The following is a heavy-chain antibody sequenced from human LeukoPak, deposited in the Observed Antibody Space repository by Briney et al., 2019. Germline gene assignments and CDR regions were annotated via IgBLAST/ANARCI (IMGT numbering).Heavy chain of an antibody. CDR1: GGFISSYY. CDR3: ARQGELAIDY. D-gene: IGHD1-26*01. Sequence: SETLSLTCTVSGGFISSYYWSWIRQSPGKGLEWIGFIYNTGRTNYNPSLQSRVTMSIDTSKNQFSLKLSSVTAADTAVYYCARQGELAIDYWGQGTLVTVSS. CDR2: IYNTGRT. J-gene: IGHJ4*02. V-gene: IGHV4-59*08.